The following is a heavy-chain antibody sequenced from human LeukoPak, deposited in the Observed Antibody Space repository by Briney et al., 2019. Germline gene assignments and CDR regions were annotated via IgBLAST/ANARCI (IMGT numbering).Heavy chain of an antibody. Sequence: GSLRLSCVASGFIFDRYATHWVRQAPGKGLEWVSCMTGSGGSTSYADSVKGRFTISRDNAKNTLDLQMNSLRAEDTAVYYCVRDSGSSEFYFDYWGQGTLVTVSS. D-gene: IGHD1-26*01. J-gene: IGHJ4*02. V-gene: IGHV3-74*01. CDR1: GFIFDRYA. CDR3: VRDSGSSEFYFDY. CDR2: MTGSGGST.